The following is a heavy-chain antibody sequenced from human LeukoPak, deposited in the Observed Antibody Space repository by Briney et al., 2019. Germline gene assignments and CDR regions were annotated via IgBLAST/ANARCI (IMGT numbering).Heavy chain of an antibody. J-gene: IGHJ3*02. V-gene: IGHV3-53*01. CDR3: AWTAVTPGSSDAFDI. CDR1: GFTVSSNY. D-gene: IGHD4-17*01. CDR2: IYDIGST. Sequence: PGGSPRLSCAASGFTVSSNYMSWVRQAPGTGLEWVSIIYDIGSTYYADSVKGRFTISRDNSQNTLYLQLNSLRAEDTAVYYCAWTAVTPGSSDAFDIWGQGTMVTVSS.